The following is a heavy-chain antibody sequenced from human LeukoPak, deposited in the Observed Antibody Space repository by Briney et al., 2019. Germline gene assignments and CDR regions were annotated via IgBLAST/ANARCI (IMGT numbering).Heavy chain of an antibody. J-gene: IGHJ4*02. CDR2: ISGSGGST. D-gene: IGHD2-2*01. Sequence: GGSLRLSCAAAGFTFSSYAMSWVRQAPGKGLEWVSAISGSGGSTYYADSVKGRFTISRDNSKNTLYLQMNSLRAEDTAVYYCAKGISSTSCFDYWGQGTLVTVSS. CDR1: GFTFSSYA. CDR3: AKGISSTSCFDY. V-gene: IGHV3-23*01.